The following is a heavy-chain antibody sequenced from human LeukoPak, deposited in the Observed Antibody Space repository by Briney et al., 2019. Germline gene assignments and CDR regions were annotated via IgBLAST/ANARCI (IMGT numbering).Heavy chain of an antibody. CDR2: IYYSGST. D-gene: IGHD3-9*01. V-gene: IGHV4-39*07. Sequence: SETLSPTCTVSGGSISSSSYYWGWIRQPPGKGLEWIGSIYYSGSTYYNPSLKSRVTISVDTSKNQFSLKLSSVTAADTAVYYCARGVLMVYYYDILTGLFDYWGQGTLVTVSS. J-gene: IGHJ4*02. CDR3: ARGVLMVYYYDILTGLFDY. CDR1: GGSISSSSYY.